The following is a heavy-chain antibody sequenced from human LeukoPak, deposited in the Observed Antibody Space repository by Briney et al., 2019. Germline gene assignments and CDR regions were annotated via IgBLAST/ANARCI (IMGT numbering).Heavy chain of an antibody. D-gene: IGHD1-26*01. J-gene: IGHJ4*02. Sequence: PGGSLRLSCTASGFTFGDYAMSWVRQAPGKGLEWVGFIRSKAYGGTTEYAASVKGRFTISRDDSKSIAYLQMNSLKTEDTAVYYCAKGLGSYYSDYWGQGTLVTVPS. CDR1: GFTFGDYA. CDR3: AKGLGSYYSDY. CDR2: IRSKAYGGTT. V-gene: IGHV3-49*04.